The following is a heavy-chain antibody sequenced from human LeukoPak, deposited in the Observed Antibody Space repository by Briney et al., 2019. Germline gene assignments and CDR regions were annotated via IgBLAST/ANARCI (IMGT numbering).Heavy chain of an antibody. CDR1: DGSFSGFY. Sequence: SETLSLTCAIYDGSFSGFYWSWIRQPPGKGLEWIGEINHSGSTNYNPSLKSRVTISVDTSKNQFSLKLSSVTAADTAVYYCARHIVVVPAAIWPGDYYYYMDVWGKGTTVTISS. J-gene: IGHJ6*03. CDR2: INHSGST. V-gene: IGHV4-34*01. D-gene: IGHD2-2*02. CDR3: ARHIVVVPAAIWPGDYYYYMDV.